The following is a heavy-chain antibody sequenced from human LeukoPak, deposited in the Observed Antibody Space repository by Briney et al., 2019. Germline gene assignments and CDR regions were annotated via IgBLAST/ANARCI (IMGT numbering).Heavy chain of an antibody. CDR3: ARGSMVRGARWFDY. V-gene: IGHV3-23*01. D-gene: IGHD3-10*01. J-gene: IGHJ4*02. CDR2: ISGSGGST. CDR1: GFTFSSYA. Sequence: PGGSLRLSCAASGFTFSSYAMSWVRQAPGKGLEWVSAISGSGGSTYYADSVKGRFTISRDNSKNTLYLQMNSLRAEDTAVYYCARGSMVRGARWFDYWGQGTLVTVSS.